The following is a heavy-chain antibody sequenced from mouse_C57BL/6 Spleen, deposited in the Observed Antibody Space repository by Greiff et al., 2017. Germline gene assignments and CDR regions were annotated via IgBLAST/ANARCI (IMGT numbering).Heavy chain of an antibody. D-gene: IGHD1-1*01. CDR2: ISYDGSH. J-gene: IGHJ4*01. Sequence: EVQLQESGPGLVKPSQSLSLTCSVTGYSITSGYYWNWIRQFPGNKLEWMGYISYDGSHNYNPSLKNRISITRDTSKNQFFLKLNSVTTEDTATYYCARGRITTVVATSDYAMDYWGQGTSVTVSS. CDR3: ARGRITTVVATSDYAMDY. CDR1: GYSITSGYY. V-gene: IGHV3-6*01.